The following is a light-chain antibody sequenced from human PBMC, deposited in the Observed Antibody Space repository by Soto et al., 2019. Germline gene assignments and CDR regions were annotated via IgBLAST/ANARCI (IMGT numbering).Light chain of an antibody. CDR2: ATS. J-gene: IGKJ5*01. V-gene: IGKV1-39*01. CDR1: QTISSY. CDR3: QQSYRSPIT. Sequence: DIQMTQSPSSLSASVVDRVTITCRASQTISSYLNWYQHKPGKAPNLLIYATSTLQTGVPSRFSGSGSGTDFTLTISSLQPEDFATYYCQQSYRSPITFGQGTRLEIK.